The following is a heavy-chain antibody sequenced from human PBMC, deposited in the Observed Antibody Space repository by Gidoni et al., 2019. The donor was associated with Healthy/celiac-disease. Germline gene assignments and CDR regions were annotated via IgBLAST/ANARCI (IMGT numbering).Heavy chain of an antibody. V-gene: IGHV3-9*01. Sequence: EVQLVESGRGLVQPGRSVRRSCVASGFTLDDYAMHWVRQAAGKGLEWVSGVSLNSGSIGYADSVKVRFTISRDNAKNSLYLQMNSLRAEDTALYYCAKDLAAAGDDAFDIWGQGTMVTLSS. J-gene: IGHJ3*02. CDR1: GFTLDDYA. CDR3: AKDLAAAGDDAFDI. D-gene: IGHD6-13*01. CDR2: VSLNSGSI.